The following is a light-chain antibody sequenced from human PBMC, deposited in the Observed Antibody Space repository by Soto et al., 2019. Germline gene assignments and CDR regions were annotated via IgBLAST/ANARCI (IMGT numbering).Light chain of an antibody. Sequence: QSVLTQPPSVSGAPGQSGTISCTGSSSNIGAGYDVHWYQQLPGTAPKLLIYGNSNRPSGVPDRFSGSKSGTSASLAITGLQAEDESDYYCQSYDSSLSGSYVFGTWTKVTVL. CDR3: QSYDSSLSGSYV. CDR1: SSNIGAGYD. CDR2: GNS. V-gene: IGLV1-40*01. J-gene: IGLJ1*01.